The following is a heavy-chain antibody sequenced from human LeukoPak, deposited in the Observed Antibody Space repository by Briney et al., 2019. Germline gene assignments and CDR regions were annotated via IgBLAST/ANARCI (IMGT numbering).Heavy chain of an antibody. Sequence: ASVKVSCKASGYTFTSYYMHWVRQAPGQGLEWMGIINPSGGSTSYAQKFQGRVTMTRDMSTSTVYMELSSLRSEDTAVYYCARGLRPTYYYDSSGYYYPDFDYWGQGTLVTVSS. V-gene: IGHV1-46*01. J-gene: IGHJ4*02. CDR1: GYTFTSYY. D-gene: IGHD3-22*01. CDR2: INPSGGST. CDR3: ARGLRPTYYYDSSGYYYPDFDY.